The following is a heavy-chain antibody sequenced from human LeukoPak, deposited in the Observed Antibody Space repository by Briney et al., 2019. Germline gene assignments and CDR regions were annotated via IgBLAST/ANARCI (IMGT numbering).Heavy chain of an antibody. Sequence: PGGSLRLTCAASEFTFTSYELNWVRQAPGKGLERVSYISSSGNTISYADSVKGRFTISRDNAKNSLYLQVISLRAEDTAVYYCARGPSIAARYDAFDIWGQGTMVIVSS. CDR3: ARGPSIAARYDAFDI. J-gene: IGHJ3*02. D-gene: IGHD6-6*01. CDR1: EFTFTSYE. CDR2: ISSSGNTI. V-gene: IGHV3-48*03.